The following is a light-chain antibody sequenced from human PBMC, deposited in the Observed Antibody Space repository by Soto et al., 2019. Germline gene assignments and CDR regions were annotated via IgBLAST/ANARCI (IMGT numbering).Light chain of an antibody. CDR2: KVS. CDR3: MQGTHWPLT. V-gene: IGKV2-30*02. J-gene: IGKJ4*02. Sequence: DVVMTQSPLSLPVTLGQPASISCRSNQSLVHSDGIAYFSWFQQRPGRSPRRLIYKVSNRDSGVPARFSGSGSGTDFALKISRVEAEDVGVYYCMQGTHWPLTFGQGTQVEIK. CDR1: QSLVHSDGIAY.